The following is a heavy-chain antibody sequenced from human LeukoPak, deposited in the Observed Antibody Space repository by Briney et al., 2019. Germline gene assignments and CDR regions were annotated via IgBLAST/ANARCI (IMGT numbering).Heavy chain of an antibody. Sequence: PGGSLRLSCAASGFTFSDYYMSWIRQAPGKGREWVSYISSSGSTIYYADSVKGRFTISRDNAKKSLYLQMNSLRAEDTAVYYCARDIAIFGVVDFYYYYMDVWGKGTTVTVSS. V-gene: IGHV3-11*04. J-gene: IGHJ6*03. CDR2: ISSSGSTI. CDR1: GFTFSDYY. CDR3: ARDIAIFGVVDFYYYYMDV. D-gene: IGHD3-3*01.